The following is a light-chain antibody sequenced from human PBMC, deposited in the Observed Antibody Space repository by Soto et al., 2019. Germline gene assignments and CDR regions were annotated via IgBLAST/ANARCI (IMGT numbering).Light chain of an antibody. J-gene: IGKJ5*01. Sequence: EIVLTQSASTLSLSPGERATLSCGASQYITIYLAWYQQKTGQAPRLLIYDASNRATGIPARFSGSVYGTDFNLTISSLEPDDFAVYYCQQRADWPITFGQGTRLEIK. CDR1: QYITIY. CDR3: QQRADWPIT. CDR2: DAS. V-gene: IGKV3-11*01.